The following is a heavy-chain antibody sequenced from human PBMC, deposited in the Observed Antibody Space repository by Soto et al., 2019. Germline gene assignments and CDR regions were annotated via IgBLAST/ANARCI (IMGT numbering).Heavy chain of an antibody. CDR1: GGTFSSYI. V-gene: IGHV1-69*08. CDR2: IITILGVP. Sequence: QVQLVQSGAEVKKPGSSVKVSCKASGGTFSSYIISWVRQAPGQGLEWMGSIITILGVPNYAREFQGRVTMTADESTSTAYMELSSLRPEDTAVYYCAREIVLPAGLDDWGQGTLVTVSS. CDR3: AREIVLPAGLDD. D-gene: IGHD2-2*01. J-gene: IGHJ4*02.